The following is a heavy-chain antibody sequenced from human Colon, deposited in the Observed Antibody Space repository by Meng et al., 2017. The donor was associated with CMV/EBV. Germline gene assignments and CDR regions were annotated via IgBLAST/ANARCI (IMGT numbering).Heavy chain of an antibody. CDR1: GYPFTGYD. CDR3: ATVSSGYYLYFQH. J-gene: IGHJ1*01. Sequence: QSGPEVTKPGASVRVSCKTPGYPFTGYDYHWVRQAPGQGLEWMGWINPNSGGTNYAQKFQGRVTMTRDTSISTAYMELSRLRSDDTAMYYCATVSSGYYLYFQHWGQGTLVTVSS. V-gene: IGHV1-2*02. CDR2: INPNSGGT. D-gene: IGHD3-22*01.